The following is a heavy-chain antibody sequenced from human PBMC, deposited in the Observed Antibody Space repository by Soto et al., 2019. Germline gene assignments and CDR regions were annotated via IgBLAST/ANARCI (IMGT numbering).Heavy chain of an antibody. D-gene: IGHD4-17*01. Sequence: GGSLRLSCAASGFTFSDYYMSWIRQAPGKGLEWVSYISSSGSTIYYADSVKGRFTISRDNAKNSLYLQMNSLRAEDTAVYYCARAHGDYDPDSPAEYFQHWGQGTLVTVSS. CDR1: GFTFSDYY. CDR3: ARAHGDYDPDSPAEYFQH. V-gene: IGHV3-11*01. CDR2: ISSSGSTI. J-gene: IGHJ1*01.